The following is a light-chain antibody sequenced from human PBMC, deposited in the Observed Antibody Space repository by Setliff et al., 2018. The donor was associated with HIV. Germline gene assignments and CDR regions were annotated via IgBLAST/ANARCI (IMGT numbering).Light chain of an antibody. Sequence: QSVLTQPASVSGSPGQSITISCTGTSSDVGSFSPVSWYQQEPGKAPKLIIYEVTKRPSGISDRFSGSKSGNTASLSISGLQTEDEADYYCCSYASSQTYVFGIGTKATV. CDR2: EVT. CDR1: SSDVGSFSP. V-gene: IGLV2-23*02. CDR3: CSYASSQTYV. J-gene: IGLJ1*01.